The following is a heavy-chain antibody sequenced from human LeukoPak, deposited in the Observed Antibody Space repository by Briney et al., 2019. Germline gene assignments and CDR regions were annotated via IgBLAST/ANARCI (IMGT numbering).Heavy chain of an antibody. CDR3: ARISSSSWPYYYYYGMDV. D-gene: IGHD6-13*01. CDR1: GFTFSSYW. CDR2: IKQDGSSK. J-gene: IGHJ6*02. V-gene: IGHV3-7*01. Sequence: GGSLRLSCAASGFTFSSYWMSWVRQAPGKGLEWVANIKQDGSSKYYVDSVKGRFTISRDNAKNSLYLQMNSLRAEDTAVYYCARISSSSWPYYYYYGMDVWGQGTTVTVSS.